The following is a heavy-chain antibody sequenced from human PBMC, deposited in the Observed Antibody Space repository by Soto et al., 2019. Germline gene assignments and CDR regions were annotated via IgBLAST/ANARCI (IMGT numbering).Heavy chain of an antibody. CDR2: ISYDGSNK. D-gene: IGHD4-17*01. J-gene: IGHJ4*02. CDR1: GFTFSSYA. CDR3: ARETDDYGDPHY. Sequence: QVQLVESGGGVVQPGRPLRLSCAASGFTFSSYAMHWVRQAPGKGLEWVAVISYDGSNKYYADSVKGRFTISRDKSKNTLYLQMNSLRAEDTAVYYCARETDDYGDPHYWGQGTLVTVSS. V-gene: IGHV3-30-3*01.